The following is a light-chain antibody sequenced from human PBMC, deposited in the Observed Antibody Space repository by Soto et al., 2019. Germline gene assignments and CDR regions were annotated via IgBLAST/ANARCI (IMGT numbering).Light chain of an antibody. CDR1: QSVSSY. CDR2: GAS. J-gene: IGKJ1*01. Sequence: EVVLTQSLATLYVSPGERATLSCLARQSVSSYLAWYQQKPGQAPRLLMYGASSRATGIPDRFRGSGSGTDFTLTISRLEPEDFAVYYCQQYGSSPWTFGQGTKVDIK. CDR3: QQYGSSPWT. V-gene: IGKV3-20*01.